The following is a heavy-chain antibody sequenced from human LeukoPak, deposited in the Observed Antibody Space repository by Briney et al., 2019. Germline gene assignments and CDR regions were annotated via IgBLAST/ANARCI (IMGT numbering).Heavy chain of an antibody. CDR1: GGSISSSSYY. J-gene: IGHJ4*02. CDR2: IYYSGST. Sequence: SETLSLTCTVSGGSISSSSYYWGWIRQPPGTGLEWIGSIYYSGSTYYNPSLKSRVTISVDTSKNQFSLKLSSVTAADTAVYYCASLCSGGSCYEGGWGQGTLVTVSS. CDR3: ASLCSGGSCYEGG. D-gene: IGHD2-15*01. V-gene: IGHV4-39*01.